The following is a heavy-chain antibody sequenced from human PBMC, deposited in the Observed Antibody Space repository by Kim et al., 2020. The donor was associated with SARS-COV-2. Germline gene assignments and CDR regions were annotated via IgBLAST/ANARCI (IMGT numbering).Heavy chain of an antibody. V-gene: IGHV1-2*02. Sequence: ASVKVSCKASGYTFTGYYMHWVRQAPGQGLEWMGWINPNSGGTNYAQKFQGRVTMTRDTSISTAYMELSRLRSDDTAVYYCARDRPLLGQFDPWGQGTLVTVSS. CDR2: INPNSGGT. D-gene: IGHD1-26*01. CDR1: GYTFTGYY. J-gene: IGHJ5*02. CDR3: ARDRPLLGQFDP.